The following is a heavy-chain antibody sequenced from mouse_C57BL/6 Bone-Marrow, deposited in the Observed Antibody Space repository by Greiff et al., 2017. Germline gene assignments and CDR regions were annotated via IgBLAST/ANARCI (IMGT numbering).Heavy chain of an antibody. CDR1: GFTFSSYG. CDR2: ISSGGSYT. V-gene: IGHV5-6*02. Sequence: DVMLVESGGDLVKPGGSLKLSCAASGFTFSSYGMSWVRQTPDKRLEWVATISSGGSYTYYPDSVKGRFTNSRDNAKNTLYLQMSSLKSEDTAMYYCAILPYDYGSSYGWFAYWGQGTLVTVSA. J-gene: IGHJ3*01. D-gene: IGHD1-1*01. CDR3: AILPYDYGSSYGWFAY.